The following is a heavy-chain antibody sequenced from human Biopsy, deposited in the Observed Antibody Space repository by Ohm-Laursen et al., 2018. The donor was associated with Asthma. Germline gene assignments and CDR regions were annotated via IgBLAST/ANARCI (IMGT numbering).Heavy chain of an antibody. V-gene: IGHV3-7*01. CDR1: AFTFSTYW. J-gene: IGHJ1*01. D-gene: IGHD3-3*02. CDR2: IKHDGSEK. CDR3: ARTFHFWSPYHAEHYQL. Sequence: GSLRLSCTASAFTFSTYWMSWVRQVPGKGLEWVANIKHDGSEKNHVDSLKGRFTISRDNAKNSLYLQMNSLRAEDTAVYYCARTFHFWSPYHAEHYQLWGQGTLVTVSS.